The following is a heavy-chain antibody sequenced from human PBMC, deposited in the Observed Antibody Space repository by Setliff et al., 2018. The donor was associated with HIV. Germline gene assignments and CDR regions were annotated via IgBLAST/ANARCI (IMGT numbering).Heavy chain of an antibody. V-gene: IGHV4-39*01. Sequence: PSETLSLTCTVSGDYIGSRAYYWAWIRQPPGKGLEWIATIYYTGNSYYNPSFQSRVSISVDTSNNQFSLKLHSVSTSDRGVYFCARLGESGYDFRGFFDFWGPGMLVTVSS. CDR2: IYYTGNS. CDR1: GDYIGSRAYY. CDR3: ARLGESGYDFRGFFDF. D-gene: IGHD5-12*01. J-gene: IGHJ4*02.